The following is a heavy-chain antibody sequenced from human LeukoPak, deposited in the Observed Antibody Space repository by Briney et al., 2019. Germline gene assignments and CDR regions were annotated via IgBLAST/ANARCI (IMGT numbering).Heavy chain of an antibody. D-gene: IGHD3-3*01. J-gene: IGHJ3*02. V-gene: IGHV3-9*01. Sequence: GRSLRLSCAASGFTFDDHGMHWVRQAPGKGLEWVSGISWSSGIIGYADSVKGRFTISRDNAKNSLYLQMGSLRAEDTALYYCAKDTGRPTDAITMEDNAFDIWGQGTMVTVSS. CDR1: GFTFDDHG. CDR2: ISWSSGII. CDR3: AKDTGRPTDAITMEDNAFDI.